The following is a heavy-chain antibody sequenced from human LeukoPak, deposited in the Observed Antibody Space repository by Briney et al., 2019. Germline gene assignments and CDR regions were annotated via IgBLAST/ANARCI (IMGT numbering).Heavy chain of an antibody. D-gene: IGHD3-9*01. CDR3: AKLYDILTGTDY. V-gene: IGHV4-59*01. CDR1: GGSFSGYY. J-gene: IGHJ4*02. Sequence: SETLSLTCAVYGGSFSGYYWSWIRQPPGKGLEWIGHIYYSGSTNYNPSLKSRVTISVDTSKNQFSLKLSSVTAADTAVYYCAKLYDILTGTDYWGQGTLVTVSS. CDR2: IYYSGST.